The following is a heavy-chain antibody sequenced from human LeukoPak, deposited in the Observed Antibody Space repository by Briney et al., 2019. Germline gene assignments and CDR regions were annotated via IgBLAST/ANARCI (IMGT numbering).Heavy chain of an antibody. CDR2: IYYSGST. V-gene: IGHV4-39*01. CDR3: ARIYYYYYYMDV. Sequence: SETLSLTCTVSGGSISSSSFYWGWIRQPPGKGLEWIGSIYYSGSTYYNPSLKSRVTISVDTSKNQFSLKLSSVTAADTAVYYCARIYYYYYYMDVWGKGTTVTISS. J-gene: IGHJ6*03. CDR1: GGSISSSSFY.